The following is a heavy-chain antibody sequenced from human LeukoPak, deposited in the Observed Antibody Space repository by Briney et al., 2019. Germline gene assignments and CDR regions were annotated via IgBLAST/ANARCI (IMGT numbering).Heavy chain of an antibody. V-gene: IGHV3-23*01. CDR2: ISGSGGNT. D-gene: IGHD3-10*01. CDR1: GFTFNNYA. J-gene: IGHJ4*02. CDR3: AKDLGALLWFGGYFDY. Sequence: GGSLRLSCAASGFTFNNYAMNWVRQAPGKGLEWVSSISGSGGNTYYADSVKGRFTISRDNSKNTLYLQMNSLRAEDTAVYYCAKDLGALLWFGGYFDYWGQGTLVTVSS.